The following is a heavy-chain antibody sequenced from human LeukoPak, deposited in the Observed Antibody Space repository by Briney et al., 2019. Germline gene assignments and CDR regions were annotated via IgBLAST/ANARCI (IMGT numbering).Heavy chain of an antibody. J-gene: IGHJ4*02. CDR3: ARADGYSSGWYFDH. CDR2: IYYSGST. V-gene: IGHV4-59*01. Sequence: ASETLSLTCTVSGGSISSYYWSWIRQPPGKGLEWIGYIYYSGSTNYNPSLKSRVTISLDTSKNQFSLKLSAVTAAETAVYYCARADGYSSGWYFDHWGQGTLVTVSS. CDR1: GGSISSYY. D-gene: IGHD6-19*01.